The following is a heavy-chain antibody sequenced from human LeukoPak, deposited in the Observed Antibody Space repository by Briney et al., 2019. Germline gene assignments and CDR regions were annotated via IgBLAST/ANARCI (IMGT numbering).Heavy chain of an antibody. CDR3: VRDGVGAPPFDY. J-gene: IGHJ4*02. CDR2: IKGDGSST. D-gene: IGHD1-26*01. V-gene: IGHV3-74*01. CDR1: GFTFSGSA. Sequence: GGSLRLSCAASGFTFSGSAMHWVRQAPGKGLVWVSRIKGDGSSTSYADSVKGRFTISRDNAKNTLFLQMNSLRAEDTAVYYCVRDGVGAPPFDYWGQGTLVTVSS.